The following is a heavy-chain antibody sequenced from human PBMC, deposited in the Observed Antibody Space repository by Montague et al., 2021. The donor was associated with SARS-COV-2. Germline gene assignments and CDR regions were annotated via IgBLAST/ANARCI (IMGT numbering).Heavy chain of an antibody. CDR2: IYTSGSS. J-gene: IGHJ6*02. Sequence: TLSLTCTVSAPSTSSGSYYWSWIRKPAEKRLKWIWRIYTSGSSNYNPSLKSRVTISVDTSKNQFSLKVSSVTAADTAVYYCARERSADYYDGSGYHSYKYGMDVWGQGTTVTVSS. D-gene: IGHD3-22*01. CDR3: ARERSADYYDGSGYHSYKYGMDV. V-gene: IGHV4-61*02. CDR1: APSTSSGSYY.